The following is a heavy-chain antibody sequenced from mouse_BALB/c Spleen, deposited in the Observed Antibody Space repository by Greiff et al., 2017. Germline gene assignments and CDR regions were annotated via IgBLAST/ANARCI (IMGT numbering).Heavy chain of an antibody. V-gene: IGHV3-2*02. Sequence: EVKLMESGPGLVKPSQSLSLTCTVTGYSITSDYAWNWIRQFPGNKLEWMGYISYSGSTSYNPSLKSRISITRDTSKNQFFLQLNSVTTEDTATYYCARKGDSSGYPWFAYWGQGTLVTVSA. CDR1: GYSITSDYA. D-gene: IGHD3-2*01. J-gene: IGHJ3*01. CDR3: ARKGDSSGYPWFAY. CDR2: ISYSGST.